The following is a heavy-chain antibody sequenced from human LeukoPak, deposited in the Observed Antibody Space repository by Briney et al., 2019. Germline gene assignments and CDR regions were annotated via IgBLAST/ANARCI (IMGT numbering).Heavy chain of an antibody. V-gene: IGHV3-11*01. CDR1: GFTFSDYY. CDR2: ISSSGSTI. Sequence: GGSLRLSCAASGFTFSDYYMSWICQAPGKGLEWVSYISSSGSTIYYADSVKGRFTISRDNAKNSLYLQMNSLRAEDTAVYYCAKVFSSGATREYYFDYWGQGTLVTVSS. J-gene: IGHJ4*02. CDR3: AKVFSSGATREYYFDY. D-gene: IGHD1-26*01.